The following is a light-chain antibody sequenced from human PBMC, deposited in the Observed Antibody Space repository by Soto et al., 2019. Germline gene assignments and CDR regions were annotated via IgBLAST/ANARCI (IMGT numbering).Light chain of an antibody. V-gene: IGKV3D-15*01. CDR1: QTVPSR. J-gene: IGKJ5*01. CDR3: QQFDDSVT. Sequence: EIVMTQSPATLSVSPGEGVTLSCRASQTVPSRIAWYQQKPGQAPRLLIFGASDRATGTPDRFSGSGSGTDFTLTISRLEPEDSAVYYCQQFDDSVTFGQGTRLEIK. CDR2: GAS.